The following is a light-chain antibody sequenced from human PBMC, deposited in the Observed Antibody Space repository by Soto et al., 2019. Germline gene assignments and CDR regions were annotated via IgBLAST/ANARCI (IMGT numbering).Light chain of an antibody. V-gene: IGKV3-15*01. CDR1: QSVSSN. CDR3: QPYNNWPQT. Sequence: EIVITQSPATLSVSPGERATLSCRASQSVSSNLAWYQQKPGQAPRLLIYGASTRATGIPARFSGSGSGTEFTLTISSLQSEDFAVYYCQPYNNWPQTFGQGTKV. CDR2: GAS. J-gene: IGKJ1*01.